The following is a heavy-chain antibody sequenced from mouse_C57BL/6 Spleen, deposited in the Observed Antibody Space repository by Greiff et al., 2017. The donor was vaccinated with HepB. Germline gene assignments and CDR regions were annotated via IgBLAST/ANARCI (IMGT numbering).Heavy chain of an antibody. V-gene: IGHV5-9*01. J-gene: IGHJ2*01. Sequence: EVQGVESGGGLVKPGGSLKLSCAASGFTFSSYTMSWVRQTPEKRLEWVATISGGGGNTYYPDSVKGRFTISRDNAKNTLYLQMSSLRSEDTALYYCARHSHTYYFDYWGQGTTLTVSS. CDR1: GFTFSSYT. CDR3: ARHSHTYYFDY. CDR2: ISGGGGNT.